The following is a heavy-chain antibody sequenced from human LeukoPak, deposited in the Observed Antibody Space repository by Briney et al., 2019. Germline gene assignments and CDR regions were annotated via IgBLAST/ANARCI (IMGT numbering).Heavy chain of an antibody. J-gene: IGHJ4*02. D-gene: IGHD6-13*01. Sequence: ASVKVSCKASGYTFTSYGISWVRQAPGQGLEWVALIKGTGDSPDYAQKFHGRVTVTCDTSTSTAYLELRSLKLEDTAVYYCARAPAGTLDFWGQGTLVTVSS. V-gene: IGHV1-18*01. CDR2: IKGTGDSP. CDR1: GYTFTSYG. CDR3: ARAPAGTLDF.